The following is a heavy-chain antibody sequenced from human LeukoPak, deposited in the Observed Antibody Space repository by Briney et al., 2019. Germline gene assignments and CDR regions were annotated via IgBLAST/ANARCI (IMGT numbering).Heavy chain of an antibody. Sequence: SETLSLTCTVSGGSISSSSYYWGWIRQPPGKGLEWIGSIYYSGSTYYNPSLKSRVTISVDTSKNQFSLRLNSVTAADTAVYYCARSRAFNSGAFDPWGQGSLVTVSS. D-gene: IGHD1-26*01. CDR1: GGSISSSSYY. CDR3: ARSRAFNSGAFDP. CDR2: IYYSGST. V-gene: IGHV4-39*07. J-gene: IGHJ5*02.